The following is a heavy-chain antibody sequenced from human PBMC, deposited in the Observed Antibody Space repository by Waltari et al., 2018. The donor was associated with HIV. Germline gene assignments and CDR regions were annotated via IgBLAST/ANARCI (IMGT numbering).Heavy chain of an antibody. J-gene: IGHJ3*02. D-gene: IGHD5-12*01. Sequence: QVQLVQSGAEVKKPGASVTVSCKTSGYTFPSYDVNWVRQATGQGLEWMGWMNPNSGNTGDEQKFQGRVTMTRNTSISVAYMELRSLRYEDTATYYCARGLRYSAYGDVAFDIWGQGTMVTVSS. V-gene: IGHV1-8*02. CDR1: GYTFPSYD. CDR2: MNPNSGNT. CDR3: ARGLRYSAYGDVAFDI.